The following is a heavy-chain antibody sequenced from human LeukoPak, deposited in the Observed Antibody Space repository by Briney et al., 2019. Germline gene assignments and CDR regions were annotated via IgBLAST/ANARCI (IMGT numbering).Heavy chain of an antibody. CDR3: ASPGGTSQDY. Sequence: ASVKVSCKASGYTFTAYYMHWVRQAPGQGLEWMGGINPNSGGTNYAQKFQGRVTMTRDTSISTAYMELSGLRSVDTAVYYCASPGGTSQDYWGQGTLVTVST. CDR1: GYTFTAYY. CDR2: INPNSGGT. D-gene: IGHD3-16*01. J-gene: IGHJ4*02. V-gene: IGHV1-2*02.